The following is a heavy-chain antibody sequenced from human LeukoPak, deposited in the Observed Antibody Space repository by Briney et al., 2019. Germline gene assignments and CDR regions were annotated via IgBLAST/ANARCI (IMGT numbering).Heavy chain of an antibody. Sequence: SETLSLTCTVSGGSISSGGYYWSWIRQHPGKGLEWIGYIYYSGSTYYNPSLKSRVTISVDTSKNQFSLKLSSVTAADTAVYYCARDGTLTMGLGYWGQGTLVTVSS. CDR3: ARDGTLTMGLGY. J-gene: IGHJ4*02. V-gene: IGHV4-31*03. D-gene: IGHD1-26*01. CDR1: GGSISSGGYY. CDR2: IYYSGST.